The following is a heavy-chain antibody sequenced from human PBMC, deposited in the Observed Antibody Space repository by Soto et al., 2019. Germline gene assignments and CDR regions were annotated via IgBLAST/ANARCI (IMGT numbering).Heavy chain of an antibody. CDR1: GFSLSTSGMC. CDR3: ARIPPSGNQWFYYYGLDV. J-gene: IGHJ6*02. D-gene: IGHD1-26*01. Sequence: SGPTLVNPTQTLTLTCTFSGFSLSTSGMCVSWIRQPPGKALEWLALIDWDDDKYYRPSLKTRLTLSKGTSKNQVVLTMTNMDPVDTATYYCARIPPSGNQWFYYYGLDVWGQGTTVTVSS. V-gene: IGHV2-70*01. CDR2: IDWDDDK.